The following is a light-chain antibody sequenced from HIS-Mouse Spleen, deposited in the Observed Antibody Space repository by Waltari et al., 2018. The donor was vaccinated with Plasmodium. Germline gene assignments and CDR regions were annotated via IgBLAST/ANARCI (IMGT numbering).Light chain of an antibody. CDR3: CSYAGSYTWV. CDR2: DVS. CDR1: SRDVGGYHY. V-gene: IGLV2-11*01. J-gene: IGLJ2*01. Sequence: QSALTQPRSVSGSPGQSVTISCTGTSRDVGGYHYVSWYQQPPGKAPKLMIYDVSKRPSGVPDRFSGSKSGNTASLTIYGLQAEDEADYYCCSYAGSYTWVFGGGTKLTVL.